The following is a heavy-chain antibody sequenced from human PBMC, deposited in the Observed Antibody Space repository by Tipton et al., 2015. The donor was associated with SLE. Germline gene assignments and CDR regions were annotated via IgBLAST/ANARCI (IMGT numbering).Heavy chain of an antibody. CDR1: GGSFSGYY. Sequence: TLSLTCAVYGGSFSGYYWSWIRQPPGKGLEWIGEINHSGSTNYNPSLKSRVTISLDTSKNQFSLKLSSVTAADTAVYYCARPLMTGTSDAFDIWGQGTMVTVSS. CDR2: INHSGST. J-gene: IGHJ3*02. D-gene: IGHD1-7*01. CDR3: ARPLMTGTSDAFDI. V-gene: IGHV4-34*01.